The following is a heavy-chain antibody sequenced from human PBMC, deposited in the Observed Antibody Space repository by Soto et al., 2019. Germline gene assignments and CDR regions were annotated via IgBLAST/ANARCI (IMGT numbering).Heavy chain of an antibody. CDR3: AKGRLSTPYYFDY. J-gene: IGHJ4*02. CDR1: GFTFSSYA. Sequence: EVQLLESGGGLVQPGGSLRLSCAASGFTFSSYAMSWVRQAPGKGLEWVSAISGSGGSTYYADSVKGRFTISRDNSKNTLYLQMNSLRAEDTAVYYGAKGRLSTPYYFDYWGQGTLVTVSS. CDR2: ISGSGGST. V-gene: IGHV3-23*01. D-gene: IGHD6-19*01.